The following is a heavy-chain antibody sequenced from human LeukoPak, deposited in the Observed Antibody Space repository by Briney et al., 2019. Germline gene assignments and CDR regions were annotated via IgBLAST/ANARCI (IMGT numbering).Heavy chain of an antibody. CDR1: GYTFTSYY. CDR2: MNPNSGNT. J-gene: IGHJ4*02. V-gene: IGHV1-8*02. Sequence: ASVKVSCKASGYTFTSYYMHWVRQATGQGLEWMGWMNPNSGNTGYAQKFQGRVTMTRNTSISTAYMELSSLRSEDTAVYYCARGHGRTMITFGGVIAPALSYWGQGTLVTVSS. CDR3: ARGHGRTMITFGGVIAPALSY. D-gene: IGHD3-16*02.